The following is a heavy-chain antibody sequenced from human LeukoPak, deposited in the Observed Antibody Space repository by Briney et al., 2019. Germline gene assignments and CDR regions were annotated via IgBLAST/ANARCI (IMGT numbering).Heavy chain of an antibody. Sequence: ASVKVSCKASGYTFTRYDINWVRQATGQGLEWMGWMNPNSGNTGYAQKFQGRVTMTRNTSISTAYMELSSLRSEDTAVYYCARWGWSERGYYYGMDVWGQGTTVTVSS. J-gene: IGHJ6*02. CDR3: ARWGWSERGYYYGMDV. CDR2: MNPNSGNT. D-gene: IGHD6-19*01. CDR1: GYTFTRYD. V-gene: IGHV1-8*01.